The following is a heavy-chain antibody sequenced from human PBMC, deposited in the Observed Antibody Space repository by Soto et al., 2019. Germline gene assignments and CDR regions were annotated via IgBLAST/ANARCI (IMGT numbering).Heavy chain of an antibody. CDR2: ISGSGGST. Sequence: PVGSLRLSCAASGFTFSSYAMSWVRQAPGKGLEWVSAISGSGGSTYYADSVKGRFTISRDNSKNTLYLQMNSLRAEDTAVYYCANKWGPTISYYGMDVWGQGTTVTVSS. J-gene: IGHJ6*02. CDR1: GFTFSSYA. D-gene: IGHD3-3*01. V-gene: IGHV3-23*01. CDR3: ANKWGPTISYYGMDV.